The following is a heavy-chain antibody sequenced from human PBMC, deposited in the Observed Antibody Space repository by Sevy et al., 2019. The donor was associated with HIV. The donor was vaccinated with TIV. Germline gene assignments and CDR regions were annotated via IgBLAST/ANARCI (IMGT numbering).Heavy chain of an antibody. D-gene: IGHD5-18*01. Sequence: GGSLRLSCAASGFPVSSNYMSWVRQAPGKGLEWVSASYSDGSTYHADPVKGRFTISRDNSKNTLYLQMNSLRVEDTAVYYCARGKSGYGYGLDYWGQGTLVTVSS. CDR2: SYSDGST. V-gene: IGHV3-66*01. CDR1: GFPVSSNY. CDR3: ARGKSGYGYGLDY. J-gene: IGHJ4*02.